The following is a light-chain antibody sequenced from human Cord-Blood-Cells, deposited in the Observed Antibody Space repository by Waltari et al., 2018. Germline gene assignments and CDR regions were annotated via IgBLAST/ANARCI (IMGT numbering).Light chain of an antibody. J-gene: IGKJ2*01. CDR3: QQYNNWPYT. CDR2: GAS. CDR1: QSVSSN. Sequence: EIVMTQSPATLSVSPGERATLSCRARQSVSSNLAWYQQEPGQAPRLLIYGASTRATGIPARFSGSGSGTEFTLTISSLQSEDFAVYYCQQYNNWPYTFGQGTKLEIK. V-gene: IGKV3-15*01.